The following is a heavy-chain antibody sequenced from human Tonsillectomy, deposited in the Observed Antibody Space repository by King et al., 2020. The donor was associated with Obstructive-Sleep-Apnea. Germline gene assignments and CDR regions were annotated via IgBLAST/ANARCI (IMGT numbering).Heavy chain of an antibody. V-gene: IGHV2-26*01. CDR3: ARIPSGYSGFSGYYYGMDV. CDR1: GFSLSNTRMG. CDR2: IFSHDDK. J-gene: IGHJ6*02. D-gene: IGHD5-12*01. Sequence: VTLKESGPVLVKPTETLTLTCTVSGFSLSNTRMGVSWIRQPPGKALEWLAHIFSHDDKSYSTSLKTRLTISKDTSKSQVVLTMTNMDPVDTATYYCARIPSGYSGFSGYYYGMDVWGQGTTVTVSS.